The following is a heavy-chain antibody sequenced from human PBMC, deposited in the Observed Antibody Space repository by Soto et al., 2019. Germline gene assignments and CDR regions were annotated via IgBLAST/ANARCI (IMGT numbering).Heavy chain of an antibody. D-gene: IGHD5-12*01. Sequence: GGSLRLSCAASGFTFSSYGMHWVRQAPGKGLEWVAVISYDGSNKYYADSVKGRFTISRDNSKNTLYLQMNSLRAEDTAVYYCANTMDIGAFLIDAFDIWGQGTMVTVSS. CDR2: ISYDGSNK. CDR1: GFTFSSYG. J-gene: IGHJ3*02. V-gene: IGHV3-30*18. CDR3: ANTMDIGAFLIDAFDI.